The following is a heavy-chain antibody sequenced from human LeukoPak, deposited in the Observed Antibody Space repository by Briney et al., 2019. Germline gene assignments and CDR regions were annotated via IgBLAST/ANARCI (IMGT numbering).Heavy chain of an antibody. Sequence: ASVKVSCKASGYTYTSYVINWVRQATGQGLEWMGWMNPNSGNTGYAQKFQGRVTMTRNTSISTAYMELSSLRSEDTAAYYCASQGYSSSGTNGGQNWFDPWGQGTLVTVSS. CDR3: ASQGYSSSGTNGGQNWFDP. D-gene: IGHD6-13*01. CDR2: MNPNSGNT. V-gene: IGHV1-8*01. J-gene: IGHJ5*02. CDR1: GYTYTSYV.